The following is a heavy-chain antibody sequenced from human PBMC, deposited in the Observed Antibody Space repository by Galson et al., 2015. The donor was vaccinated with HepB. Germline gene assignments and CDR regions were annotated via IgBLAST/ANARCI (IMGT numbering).Heavy chain of an antibody. CDR1: GYSFSNYW. V-gene: IGHV5-51*01. CDR2: IYPGDSDT. CDR3: ARVASVVGTTDYFDF. D-gene: IGHD2-21*01. Sequence: QSGAEVKKPGESLKISCKGSGYSFSNYWIGWVRQKPGKGLEWMGIIYPGDSDTRYRPSFQGQVTISADKSISTAYLQWSSLKASDTAMYFCARVASVVGTTDYFDFWGRGTLVSVSS. J-gene: IGHJ4*02.